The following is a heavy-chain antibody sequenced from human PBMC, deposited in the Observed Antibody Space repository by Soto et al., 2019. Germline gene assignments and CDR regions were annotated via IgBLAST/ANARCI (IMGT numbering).Heavy chain of an antibody. Sequence: QVQLQQWGAGLLKPSETLSLTCAVYGGSFSGYYWSWIRQPPGKGLEWIGEINHSGSTNYNPSLKSRVTITINTSQNPFSLKLSSVTAADKAVYYWAKSQNNPTPYIAAAGNWFDPWGQGTLVTVSS. CDR1: GGSFSGYY. D-gene: IGHD6-13*01. J-gene: IGHJ5*02. V-gene: IGHV4-34*01. CDR2: INHSGST. CDR3: AKSQNNPTPYIAAAGNWFDP.